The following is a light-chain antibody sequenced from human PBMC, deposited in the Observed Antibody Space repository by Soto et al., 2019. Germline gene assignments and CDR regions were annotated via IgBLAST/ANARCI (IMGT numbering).Light chain of an antibody. Sequence: EIVMTQSPATLSVSPGERATHSCKASQSVSSNLAWYQQQPGQAPRLLIYDPLTRATGGRARFSGSGSGTGFTLLFSRLQSEDFAVYFCQQYDAWPSFGQGTKVEIK. J-gene: IGKJ2*01. CDR2: DPL. CDR3: QQYDAWPS. CDR1: QSVSSN. V-gene: IGKV3-15*01.